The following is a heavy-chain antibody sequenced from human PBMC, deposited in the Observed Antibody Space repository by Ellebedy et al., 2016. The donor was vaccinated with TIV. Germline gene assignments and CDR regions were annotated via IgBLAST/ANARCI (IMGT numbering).Heavy chain of an antibody. CDR3: ARGYGLGYYFDY. CDR1: GGSISSGGYY. V-gene: IGHV4-31*03. Sequence: SETLSLXXTVSGGSISSGGYYWSWIRQHPGKGLEWIGYIYYSGSTYNNPSLKSRVTISVDTSKNQFSLKLRSVTAADTAVYYCARGYGLGYYFDYWGQGTLVTVSS. J-gene: IGHJ4*02. CDR2: IYYSGST. D-gene: IGHD4-17*01.